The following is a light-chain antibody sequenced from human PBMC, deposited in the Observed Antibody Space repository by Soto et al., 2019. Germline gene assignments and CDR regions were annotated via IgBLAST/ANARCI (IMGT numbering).Light chain of an antibody. V-gene: IGLV2-8*01. CDR3: SSYAASDNVVI. J-gene: IGLJ2*01. CDR1: DSNVGGYNF. CDR2: EVY. Sequence: QSALTQPPSASGSPGQSVTISCTGTDSNVGGYNFVSWYQQHPGRAPKLMIYEVYQRPSGVPDRFSGSKSGTTASLTVSGLQAEDEANYYCSSYAASDNVVIFGGGTKVTVL.